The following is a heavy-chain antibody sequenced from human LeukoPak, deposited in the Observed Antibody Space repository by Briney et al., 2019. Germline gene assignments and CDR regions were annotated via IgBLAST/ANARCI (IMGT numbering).Heavy chain of an antibody. CDR1: GYTFTSYD. Sequence: ASVKVSCKASGYTFTSYDINWVRQATGQGLEWMGWMNPNSGNTGYAQKFQGRVTMTRNTSMSTAYMELSSLRSEDTAVYYCAREYRPYGSGSYYYYYYMDVWGKGTTVTISS. J-gene: IGHJ6*03. CDR3: AREYRPYGSGSYYYYYYMDV. D-gene: IGHD3-10*01. CDR2: MNPNSGNT. V-gene: IGHV1-8*01.